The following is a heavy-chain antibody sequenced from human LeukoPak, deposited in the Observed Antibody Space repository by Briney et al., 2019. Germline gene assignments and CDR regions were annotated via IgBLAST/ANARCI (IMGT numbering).Heavy chain of an antibody. Sequence: GGSLRLSCAASGFTFSSYAMSWVRQAPGKGLEWVSAISGSGGSTYYADSVKGRFTISRDNSKNTLYLQMNTLRPEDTAVYYCARERQNKDFWSGGDYWGQGTLVTVSS. CDR1: GFTFSSYA. D-gene: IGHD3-3*01. CDR2: ISGSGGST. J-gene: IGHJ4*02. CDR3: ARERQNKDFWSGGDY. V-gene: IGHV3-23*01.